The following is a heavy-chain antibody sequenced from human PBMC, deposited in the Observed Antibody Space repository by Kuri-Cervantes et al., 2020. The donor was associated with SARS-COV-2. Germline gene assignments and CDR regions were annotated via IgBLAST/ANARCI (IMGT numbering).Heavy chain of an antibody. Sequence: GESLKISCAASGFTFDDYGMSWVRQAPGKGLEWVSGINWNGGSTGYADSVKGRFTISRDNAKNSLYLQMNSLRAEDTAVYYCARDMTIFGVVTYYFDYWGQGTLVTVSS. D-gene: IGHD3-3*01. V-gene: IGHV3-20*04. CDR1: GFTFDDYG. CDR2: INWNGGST. J-gene: IGHJ4*02. CDR3: ARDMTIFGVVTYYFDY.